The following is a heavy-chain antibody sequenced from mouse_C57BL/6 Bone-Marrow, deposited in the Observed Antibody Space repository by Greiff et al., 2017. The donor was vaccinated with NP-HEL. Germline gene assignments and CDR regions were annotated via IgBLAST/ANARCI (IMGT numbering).Heavy chain of an antibody. Sequence: VQLQQPGAELVMPGASVKLSCKASGYTFTSSWMHWVKQRPGQGLEWIGEIDPSDSYTNYNQKFKGKSTLTVDKSSSTAYMQLSSLTSEDSAVYYCARELGPFFDYWGQGTTLTVSS. J-gene: IGHJ2*01. CDR3: ARELGPFFDY. CDR1: GYTFTSSW. CDR2: IDPSDSYT. D-gene: IGHD4-1*01. V-gene: IGHV1-69*01.